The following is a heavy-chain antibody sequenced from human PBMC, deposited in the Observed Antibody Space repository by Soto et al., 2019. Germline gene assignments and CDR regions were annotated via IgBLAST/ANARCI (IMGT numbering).Heavy chain of an antibody. V-gene: IGHV1-69*13. CDR3: AKSPYVEYYDSSGYYY. CDR1: GGTFSSYA. J-gene: IGHJ4*02. CDR2: IIPIFGTA. D-gene: IGHD3-22*01. Sequence: ASVKVSCKASGGTFSSYAISWVRQAPGQGLEWMGGIIPIFGTANYAQKFQGRVTITADESTSTAYMELSSLRSEDTVVYYCAKSPYVEYYDSSGYYYWGQGTLVTVSS.